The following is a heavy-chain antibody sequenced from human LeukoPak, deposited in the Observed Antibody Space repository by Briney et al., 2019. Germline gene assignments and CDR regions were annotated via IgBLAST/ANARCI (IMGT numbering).Heavy chain of an antibody. CDR3: AREIRPYYYDSSLEGDAFDI. D-gene: IGHD3-22*01. V-gene: IGHV3-66*01. CDR2: FYSGGAT. CDR1: GLTVSSTY. J-gene: IGHJ3*02. Sequence: GGSLRLSCAASGLTVSSTYMSWVRQAPGKGLEWVSVFYSGGATYYADSVRGRFTISRDNSKNTLYLQMNSLRAEDTAVYYCAREIRPYYYDSSLEGDAFDIWGQGTMVTVSS.